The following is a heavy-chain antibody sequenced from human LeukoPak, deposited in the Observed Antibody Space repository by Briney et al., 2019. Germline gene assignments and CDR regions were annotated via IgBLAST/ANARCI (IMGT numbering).Heavy chain of an antibody. V-gene: IGHV4-59*01. D-gene: IGHD3-22*01. J-gene: IGHJ4*02. Sequence: PSETLSLTCSVSGGSIRNGFWSWIRQTPGTGLEWIGYIYYSGSTNYNPSLKSRVTISVDTPKNQFSLRLSSVTAADTAVYYCARVIGDYDRRGLKNPYYFDYWGQGTLVTVSS. CDR3: ARVIGDYDRRGLKNPYYFDY. CDR1: GGSIRNGF. CDR2: IYYSGST.